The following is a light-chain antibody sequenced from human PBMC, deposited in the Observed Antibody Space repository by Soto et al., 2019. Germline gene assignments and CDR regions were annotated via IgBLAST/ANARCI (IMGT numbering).Light chain of an antibody. CDR3: MQATQFPWT. V-gene: IGKV2-24*01. J-gene: IGKJ1*01. Sequence: DIVLTQTPLSSPVTLGQPASITCRSSQSLVHSDGNTYLSWLHQRPGQPPRLLICKISDRFSGVPDRFSGSGAGTDFTLKISRVEAEDVGVYYCMQATQFPWTFGQGTKVDIK. CDR2: KIS. CDR1: QSLVHSDGNTY.